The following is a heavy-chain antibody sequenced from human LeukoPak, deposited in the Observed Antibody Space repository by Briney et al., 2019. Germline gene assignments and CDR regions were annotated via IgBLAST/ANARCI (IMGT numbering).Heavy chain of an antibody. CDR2: INAGNGNT. CDR1: GYTFTTYA. J-gene: IGHJ4*02. Sequence: GASVKVSCKASGYTFTTYAMHWVRQAPGQRLEWMGWINAGNGNTKYSQKFQGRVTITRDTTASTAYMELRSLRSEDTAVYYCAREGSSGWYYFDYWGQGTLVTVSS. V-gene: IGHV1-3*01. CDR3: AREGSSGWYYFDY. D-gene: IGHD6-19*01.